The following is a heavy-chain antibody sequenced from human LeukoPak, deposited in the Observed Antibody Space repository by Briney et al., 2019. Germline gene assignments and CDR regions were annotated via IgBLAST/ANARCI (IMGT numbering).Heavy chain of an antibody. J-gene: IGHJ4*02. CDR1: GGSISSYY. D-gene: IGHD3-10*01. CDR3: ARYASDFGTLDY. V-gene: IGHV4-59*01. CDR2: IYYSGST. Sequence: SETLSLTCTVPGGSISSYYWSWIRQPPGKGLEWIGYIYYSGSTNYNPSLKSRVTMSVDTSKNQFSLKLSSVTVADTAVYYCARYASDFGTLDYWGQGTLVTVSS.